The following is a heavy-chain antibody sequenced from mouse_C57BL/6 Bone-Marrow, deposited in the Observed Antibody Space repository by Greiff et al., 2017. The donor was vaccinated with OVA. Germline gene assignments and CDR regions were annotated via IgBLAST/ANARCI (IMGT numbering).Heavy chain of an antibody. V-gene: IGHV1-64*01. CDR2: IHPNSGST. CDR3: ARYYYGSSPNYFDY. CDR1: VYTFTSYW. Sequence: QVQLQQPGAELVKPGASVKLSCKASVYTFTSYWMHWVKQRPGQGLEWIGMIHPNSGSTNYNEKFKSKATLTVDKSSSTAYMQLSSLTSEDSAVYYCARYYYGSSPNYFDYWGQGTTLTVAS. D-gene: IGHD1-1*01. J-gene: IGHJ2*01.